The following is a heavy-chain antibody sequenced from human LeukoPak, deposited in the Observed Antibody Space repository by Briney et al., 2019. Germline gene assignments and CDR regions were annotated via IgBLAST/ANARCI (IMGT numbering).Heavy chain of an antibody. Sequence: SETLSLTCTVSGASISNFYWNWIRQPPGKGLEWIGNIYYSGSTNSGSTDYNPSLKSRVTISVDTSKNQFSLKLTSVTVADTAVYYCARDYGGTAMGKFDYWGQGTLVTVSS. CDR3: ARDYGGTAMGKFDY. CDR1: GASISNFY. J-gene: IGHJ4*02. CDR2: IYYSGSTNSGST. D-gene: IGHD4-23*01. V-gene: IGHV4-59*01.